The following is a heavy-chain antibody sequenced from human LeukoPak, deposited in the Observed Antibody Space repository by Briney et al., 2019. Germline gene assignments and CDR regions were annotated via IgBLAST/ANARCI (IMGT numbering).Heavy chain of an antibody. V-gene: IGHV1-69*06. D-gene: IGHD6-6*01. CDR1: GGTFSSYA. CDR3: ARDMFGIAARPGDY. CDR2: IIPIFGTA. J-gene: IGHJ4*02. Sequence: SVKVSCKASGGTFSSYAISWVRQAPGQGLEWMGRIIPIFGTANYAQEFQGRVTITADKSTSTAYMELSSLRSEDTAVYYCARDMFGIAARPGDYWGQGTLVTVSS.